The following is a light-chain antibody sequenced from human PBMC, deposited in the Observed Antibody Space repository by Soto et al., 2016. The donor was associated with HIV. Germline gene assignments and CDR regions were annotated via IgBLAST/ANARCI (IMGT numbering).Light chain of an antibody. CDR2: AAS. Sequence: IQMTQSPSFLSASVGDRVTITCRASQGISSCLAWYQQKPGKVPKLLIYAASSLQSGVPSRFSGSGSGTEFTLTISSLQPEDFATYHCQQYNSYPWTFGQGTKVEIK. V-gene: IGKV1-9*01. CDR1: QGISSC. J-gene: IGKJ1*01. CDR3: QQYNSYPWT.